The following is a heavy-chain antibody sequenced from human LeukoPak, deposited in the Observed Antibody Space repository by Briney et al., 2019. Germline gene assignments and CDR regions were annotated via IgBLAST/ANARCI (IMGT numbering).Heavy chain of an antibody. CDR2: INHSGST. CDR3: AERKLLWFGERGFDP. CDR1: GGSFSGYY. V-gene: IGHV4-34*01. D-gene: IGHD3-10*01. Sequence: PSETLSLTCAVYGGSFSGYYWGWIRQPPGKGLEWIGEINHSGSTNYNPSLKSRVTISVDTSKNQFSLKLSSVTAADTAVYYCAERKLLWFGERGFDPWGQGTLVTVSS. J-gene: IGHJ5*02.